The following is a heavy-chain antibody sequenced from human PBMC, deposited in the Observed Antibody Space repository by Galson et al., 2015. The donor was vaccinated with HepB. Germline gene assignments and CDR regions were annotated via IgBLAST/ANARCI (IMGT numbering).Heavy chain of an antibody. CDR2: ISGNGDST. CDR1: GFAFDTHA. D-gene: IGHD5-18*01. V-gene: IGHV3-23*01. Sequence: SLRLSCAASGFAFDTHAMSWVRQAPGRGLEWISGISGNGDSTFYAYSVKGRFTVSRDNSNNMLYLKMNSLRAEDAGLYFCAKGYGLFDSWGQGILVTVSS. J-gene: IGHJ5*01. CDR3: AKGYGLFDS.